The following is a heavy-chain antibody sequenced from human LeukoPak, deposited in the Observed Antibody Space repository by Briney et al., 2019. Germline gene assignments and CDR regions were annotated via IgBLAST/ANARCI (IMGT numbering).Heavy chain of an antibody. Sequence: PSEALSLTCAVYGGSFSGYYWSWIRQPPGKGLEWIGEINHSGSTNYNPSLKSRVTISVDTSKNQFSLKLSSVTAADTAVYYCARHLYYYDSSGYQNWFDPWGQGTLVTVSS. V-gene: IGHV4-34*01. CDR2: INHSGST. CDR3: ARHLYYYDSSGYQNWFDP. CDR1: GGSFSGYY. J-gene: IGHJ5*02. D-gene: IGHD3-22*01.